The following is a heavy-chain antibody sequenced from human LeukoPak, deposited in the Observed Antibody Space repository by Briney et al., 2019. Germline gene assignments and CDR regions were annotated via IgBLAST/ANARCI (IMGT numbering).Heavy chain of an antibody. D-gene: IGHD2-2*01. Sequence: GGSLRLSCAASGFTLSTFDMNWVRQAPGNGLEWVSSISTSSRYIYYRDSVKGRFTISRDDAKNSLYLQMNSLRVEDTAVYYCARADCSGSTCYLRRSWFDPWGKGTLVTVSS. V-gene: IGHV3-21*01. CDR2: ISTSSRYI. CDR3: ARADCSGSTCYLRRSWFDP. J-gene: IGHJ5*02. CDR1: GFTLSTFD.